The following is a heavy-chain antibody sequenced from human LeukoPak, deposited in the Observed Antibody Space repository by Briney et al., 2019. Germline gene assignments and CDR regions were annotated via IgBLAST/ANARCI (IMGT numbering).Heavy chain of an antibody. J-gene: IGHJ3*02. CDR3: AREMGYCSSTSCPGAFDI. CDR2: IIPIFGTA. Sequence: SSVKVSCKASGGTFSSYAISWVRQAPGQGLEWMGGIIPIFGTANYVQKFQGRVTITADESTSTAYMELSSMRSEDTAVYYCAREMGYCSSTSCPGAFDIWGQGTMVTVSS. V-gene: IGHV1-69*13. D-gene: IGHD2-2*01. CDR1: GGTFSSYA.